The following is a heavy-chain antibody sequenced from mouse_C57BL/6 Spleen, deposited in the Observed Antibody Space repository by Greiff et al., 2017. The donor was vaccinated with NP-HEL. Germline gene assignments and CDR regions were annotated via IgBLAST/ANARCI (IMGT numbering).Heavy chain of an antibody. CDR3: ARRGHWYFDV. CDR2: IDPSDSYT. V-gene: IGHV1-69*01. CDR1: GYTFTSYW. J-gene: IGHJ1*03. Sequence: QVQLQQPGAELVRPGSSVKLSCKASGYTFTSYWMDWVKQRPGQGLEWIGEIDPSDSYTNYNQKFKGKSTLTVDKSSSTAYMQLSSLTSEDSAVYYCARRGHWYFDVWGTGTTVTVSS.